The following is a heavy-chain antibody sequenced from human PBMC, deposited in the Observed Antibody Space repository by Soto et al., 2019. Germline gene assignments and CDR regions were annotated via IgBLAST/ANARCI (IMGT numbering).Heavy chain of an antibody. CDR3: ARGGVDTAMIDYGMDV. V-gene: IGHV4-34*01. CDR2: INHSGST. CDR1: GGSFSGYY. J-gene: IGHJ6*02. D-gene: IGHD5-18*01. Sequence: GGSFSGYYWSWIRQPPGKGLEWIGEINHSGSTNYNPSLKSRVTISVDTSKNQFSLKLSSVTAADTAVYYCARGGVDTAMIDYGMDVWGQGTTVTVSS.